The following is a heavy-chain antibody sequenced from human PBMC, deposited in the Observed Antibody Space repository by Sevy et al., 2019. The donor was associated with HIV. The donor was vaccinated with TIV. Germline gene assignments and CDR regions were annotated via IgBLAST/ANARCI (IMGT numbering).Heavy chain of an antibody. CDR3: AKDLYYDNTVFDY. CDR2: ISGSGGST. CDR1: GFTSSNYA. Sequence: GGSLRLSCAASGFTSSNYAMNWVRPAPGKGLEWVSGISGSGGSTYYADSVKGRFTISRDNSRNTLYLQMSSLRAEDTAVYYCAKDLYYDNTVFDYWGQGTLVTVSS. D-gene: IGHD3-22*01. J-gene: IGHJ4*02. V-gene: IGHV3-23*01.